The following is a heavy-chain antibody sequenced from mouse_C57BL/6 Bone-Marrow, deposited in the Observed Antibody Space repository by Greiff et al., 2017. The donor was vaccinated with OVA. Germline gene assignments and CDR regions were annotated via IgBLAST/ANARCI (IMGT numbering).Heavy chain of an antibody. CDR3: ARSNYDHYYAMDY. V-gene: IGHV1-7*01. J-gene: IGHJ4*01. D-gene: IGHD2-4*01. CDR2: INPSSGYT. CDR1: GYTFTSYW. Sequence: QVQLQQSGAELAKPGASVKPSCKASGYTFTSYWMHWVKQRPGQGLEWIGYINPSSGYTKYNQKFKDKATLTADKSSSTAYMQLSSLTYEDSAVYYCARSNYDHYYAMDYWGQGTSVTVSS.